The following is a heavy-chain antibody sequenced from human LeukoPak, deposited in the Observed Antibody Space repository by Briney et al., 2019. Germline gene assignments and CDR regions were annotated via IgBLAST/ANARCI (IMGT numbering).Heavy chain of an antibody. V-gene: IGHV4-34*01. J-gene: IGHJ4*02. Sequence: PSETLSLTCAVCGGSFSGYYWSWIRQPPGKGLEWIGEINHSGSTNYNPSLKSRVTISVDTSKNQFSLKLSSVTAADTAVYYCARVLLWFGELLYPTTNFDYWGQGTLVTVSS. D-gene: IGHD3-10*01. CDR3: ARVLLWFGELLYPTTNFDY. CDR2: INHSGST. CDR1: GGSFSGYY.